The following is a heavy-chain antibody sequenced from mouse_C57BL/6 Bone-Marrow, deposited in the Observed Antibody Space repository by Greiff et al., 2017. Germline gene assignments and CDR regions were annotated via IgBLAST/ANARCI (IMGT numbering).Heavy chain of an antibody. CDR3: TRYYNYAMDY. Sequence: QVQLQQSGAELVRPGASVTLSCKASGYTFTDYDMHWVKQTPVHGLEWIGAIDPDTGGTAYNKKFKGKAILTADKSSSTAYLQLRSLTSEDSAVYYCTRYYNYAMDYWGQGTSVTVSS. V-gene: IGHV1-15*01. J-gene: IGHJ4*01. CDR2: IDPDTGGT. D-gene: IGHD2-12*01. CDR1: GYTFTDYD.